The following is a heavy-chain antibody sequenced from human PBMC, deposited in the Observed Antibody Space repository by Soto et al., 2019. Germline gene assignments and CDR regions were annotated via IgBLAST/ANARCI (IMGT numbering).Heavy chain of an antibody. CDR2: ISAYNGNT. CDR3: AREGYCSSTSCHRIRPHYYYYGMDV. CDR1: GYTFTSYG. Sequence: QVQLVQSGAEVKKPGASVKVSCKASGYTFTSYGISWVRQAPGQGLEWMGWISAYNGNTNYAQKLQGRVTMTTDTSTSTADMELRSLRSDDTAVYYCAREGYCSSTSCHRIRPHYYYYGMDVWGQGTTVTVSS. V-gene: IGHV1-18*04. J-gene: IGHJ6*02. D-gene: IGHD2-2*01.